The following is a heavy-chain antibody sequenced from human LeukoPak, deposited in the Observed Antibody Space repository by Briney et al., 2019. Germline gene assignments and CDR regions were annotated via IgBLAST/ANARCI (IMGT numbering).Heavy chain of an antibody. CDR2: INPSGGST. CDR1: GYTLTSYY. Sequence: GASLKVSCKASGYTLTSYYMHWVRHAPGHELEWMGIINPSGGSTSYAQKFQGRVRMTRDTCTSTVYMELSSLRAEDTAVYYCASGGVVVIGHFDYWGQGTLVTVSS. J-gene: IGHJ4*02. D-gene: IGHD3-22*01. CDR3: ASGGVVVIGHFDY. V-gene: IGHV1-46*01.